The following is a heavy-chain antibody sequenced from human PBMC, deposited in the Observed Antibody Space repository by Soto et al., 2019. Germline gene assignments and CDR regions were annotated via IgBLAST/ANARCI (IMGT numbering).Heavy chain of an antibody. CDR3: ARGHWDWFDP. V-gene: IGHV4-34*01. D-gene: IGHD3-16*01. CDR2: INHSGST. J-gene: IGHJ5*02. CDR1: GGSFSGNY. Sequence: TETLSLTCAVYGGSFSGNYWSWIRQPPGKGLEWIGEINHSGSTNYNPSLKSRVTISVDTSKNQFSLKLRSVTAADTAVYYCARGHWDWFDPWGQGTLVTVSS.